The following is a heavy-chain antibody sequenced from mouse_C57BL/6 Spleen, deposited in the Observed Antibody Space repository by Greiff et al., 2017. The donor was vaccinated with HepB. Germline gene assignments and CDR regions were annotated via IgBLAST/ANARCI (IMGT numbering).Heavy chain of an antibody. Sequence: EVHLVESGGGLVKPGGSLKLSCAASGFTFSDYGMHWVRQAPEKGLEWVAYISSGSSTIYYADTVKGRFTISRDNAKNTLFLQMTSLRSEDTAMYYCARLDYGIFDYWGQGTTLTVSS. CDR2: ISSGSSTI. CDR1: GFTFSDYG. J-gene: IGHJ2*01. D-gene: IGHD1-1*01. V-gene: IGHV5-17*01. CDR3: ARLDYGIFDY.